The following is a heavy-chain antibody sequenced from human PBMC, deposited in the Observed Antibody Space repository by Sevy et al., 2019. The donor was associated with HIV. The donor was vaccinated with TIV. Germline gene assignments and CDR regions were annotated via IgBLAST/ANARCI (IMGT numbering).Heavy chain of an antibody. J-gene: IGHJ6*02. Sequence: GGSLRLSCTASGFTFSNYGIHWVRQAPGKGLEWVAVIRYDGSNKYYQDSVKGRFTISRDNSKNKLYLQINSLRVKDTAVYYCARGALRYCSSSSCYEGDYYYYGMDVWGQGTTVTVSS. D-gene: IGHD2-2*01. CDR2: IRYDGSNK. V-gene: IGHV3-33*01. CDR1: GFTFSNYG. CDR3: ARGALRYCSSSSCYEGDYYYYGMDV.